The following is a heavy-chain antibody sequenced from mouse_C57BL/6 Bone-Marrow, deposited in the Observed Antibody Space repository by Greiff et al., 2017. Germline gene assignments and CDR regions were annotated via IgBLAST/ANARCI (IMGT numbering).Heavy chain of an antibody. CDR1: GFTFSSYA. V-gene: IGHV5-4*01. CDR2: ISDGGSYT. CDR3: ARDRDYDYSYAMDY. D-gene: IGHD2-4*01. Sequence: EVQLVESGGGLVKPGGSLKLSCAASGFTFSSYAMSWVRQTPEKRLEWVATISDGGSYTYYPDNVKGRFTISRENAKNNLYLQMSQLKSEDTAMYYCARDRDYDYSYAMDYWGQGTSVTVSS. J-gene: IGHJ4*01.